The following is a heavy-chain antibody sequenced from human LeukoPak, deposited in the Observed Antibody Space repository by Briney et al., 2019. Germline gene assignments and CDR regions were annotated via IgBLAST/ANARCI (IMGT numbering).Heavy chain of an antibody. Sequence: ASVKVSCKASGYTFTSYDINWVQQATGQGLEWMGWMNPNSGNTGYAQKFQGRVTMTRNTSISTAYMELSSLRSEDTAVYYCARGSVGYYYGSGSYSDWYDPWGQGTLVTVSS. J-gene: IGHJ5*02. CDR3: ARGSVGYYYGSGSYSDWYDP. CDR2: MNPNSGNT. D-gene: IGHD3-10*01. V-gene: IGHV1-8*01. CDR1: GYTFTSYD.